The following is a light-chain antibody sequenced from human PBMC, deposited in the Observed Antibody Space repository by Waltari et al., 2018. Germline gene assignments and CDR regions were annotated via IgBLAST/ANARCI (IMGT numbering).Light chain of an antibody. CDR3: QQRSDWPLT. CDR1: QSIRSS. Sequence: EIVLTQSPATLSLSPGERATLPCRASQSIRSSLAWDQQKVGQDPRLLIHDASNRATGIPVRFSGSGSGTDFTLTISSLEPEDFAVYYCQQRSDWPLTFGGGTKVEIK. J-gene: IGKJ4*01. V-gene: IGKV3-11*01. CDR2: DAS.